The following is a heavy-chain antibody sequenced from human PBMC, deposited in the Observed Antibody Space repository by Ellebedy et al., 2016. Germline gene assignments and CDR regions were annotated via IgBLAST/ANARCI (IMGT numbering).Heavy chain of an antibody. CDR2: ISGSAIST. V-gene: IGHV3-23*01. D-gene: IGHD3-16*02. J-gene: IGHJ4*02. CDR1: GFIFKNHA. Sequence: GGSLRLSCAASGFIFKNHAMSWVRQAPGKGLEWVSTISGSAISTYYTDSVKGRFTISSDESKNTVFLQMNSLRAEDTATYYCARDLGGFLGFDSWGQGTVVTDSS. CDR3: ARDLGGFLGFDS.